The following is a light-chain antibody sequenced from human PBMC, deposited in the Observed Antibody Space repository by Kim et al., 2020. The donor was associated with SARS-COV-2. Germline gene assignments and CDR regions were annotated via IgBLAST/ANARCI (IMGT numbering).Light chain of an antibody. CDR2: GKK. V-gene: IGLV3-19*01. Sequence: SSELTQDPAVSEALGQTVRITCQGDSLRRYYATWYQQKPGQAPILVIYGKKNRPSGIPDRFSGSSSGNTASLTITGTQAGDEADYFCNSRDSNDNVVIGG. CDR3: NSRDSNDNVV. J-gene: IGLJ2*01. CDR1: SLRRYY.